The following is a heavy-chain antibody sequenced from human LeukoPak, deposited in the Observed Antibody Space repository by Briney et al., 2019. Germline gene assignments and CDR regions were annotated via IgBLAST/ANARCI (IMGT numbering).Heavy chain of an antibody. D-gene: IGHD3-22*01. CDR3: ARVRDITMIVGDY. V-gene: IGHV4-38-2*02. J-gene: IGHJ4*02. CDR2: IYHSGST. Sequence: SETLSLTCTVSGYSISSGYYWGWIRQPPGKGLEWIGSIYHSGSTYYNPSLKSRVTISVDTSKNQFSLKLSSVTAADTAVYYCARVRDITMIVGDYWGQGTLVTVSS. CDR1: GYSISSGYY.